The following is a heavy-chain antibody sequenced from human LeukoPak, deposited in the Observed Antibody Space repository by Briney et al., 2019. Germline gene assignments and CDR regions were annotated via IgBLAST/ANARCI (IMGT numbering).Heavy chain of an antibody. CDR1: GYSFTIYG. V-gene: IGHV1-18*01. J-gene: IGHJ4*02. Sequence: GASVKVSCKASGYSFTIYGISWVRQAPGQGLEWMGWISAHNGNTKYAQEVQGRVTMTTDTSTSTAYMEMRSLRSDDTAVYYCARDLGNYFHFWGQGTLVTVSS. CDR2: ISAHNGNT. CDR3: ARDLGNYFHF. D-gene: IGHD3-10*01.